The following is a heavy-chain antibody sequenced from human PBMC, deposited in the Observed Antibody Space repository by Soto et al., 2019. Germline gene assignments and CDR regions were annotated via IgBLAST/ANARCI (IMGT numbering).Heavy chain of an antibody. D-gene: IGHD1-26*01. CDR1: GFSLSTSGVG. CDR2: IYWDDDK. J-gene: IGHJ4*02. CDR3: AHRGPIVGATPFDY. Sequence: QITLKESGPTLVKPTQTLTLTCTFSGFSLSTSGVGVGWIRQPPGKALEWLALIYWDDDKRYSPSLKSRLTSTKDPSKNQVVLTMTNMDPVDTATYYCAHRGPIVGATPFDYWGQGTLVTVSS. V-gene: IGHV2-5*02.